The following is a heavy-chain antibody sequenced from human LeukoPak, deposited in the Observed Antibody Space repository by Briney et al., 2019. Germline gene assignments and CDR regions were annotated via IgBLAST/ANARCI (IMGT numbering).Heavy chain of an antibody. CDR2: MNPNGGNT. CDR3: ARADYYDSSGYYSPTEYFQH. J-gene: IGHJ1*01. V-gene: IGHV1-8*01. CDR1: GYTFTSYD. Sequence: GSLKVSCTASGYTFTSYDINWVRQATGQGLEWMGWMNPNGGNTCYVQKFQGRVTMSRNSSISTVYLELCSLRSDNTAVYYCARADYYDSSGYYSPTEYFQHWGQGTLVTVSS. D-gene: IGHD3-22*01.